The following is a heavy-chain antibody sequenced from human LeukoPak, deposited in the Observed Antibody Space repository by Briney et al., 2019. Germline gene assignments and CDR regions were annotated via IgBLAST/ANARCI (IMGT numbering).Heavy chain of an antibody. D-gene: IGHD6-13*01. J-gene: IGHJ4*02. CDR2: IYYSGST. CDR1: GGSLSSTSYY. Sequence: SETLSLTCTVSGGSLSSTSYYWGWIRQPPGKGLEWIGSIYYSGSTYYNPSLKSRVTISVDTSKNQFSLKLSSVTAADTAVYYCARQTIAAAGNDYWGQGTLVTVSS. V-gene: IGHV4-39*01. CDR3: ARQTIAAAGNDY.